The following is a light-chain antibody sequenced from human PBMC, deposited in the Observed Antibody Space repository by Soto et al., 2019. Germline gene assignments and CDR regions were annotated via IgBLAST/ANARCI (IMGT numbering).Light chain of an antibody. Sequence: EIVLTQSPDTLSLSPGERATLSCRASQSLSRNYIAWYQQKPGQAPRLLIHGATTRATGIPARFSGSGSGTEFTLTISSLQSEDFAVYYCQQYNNWPRTFGQGTKVDI. CDR1: QSLSRN. CDR3: QQYNNWPRT. CDR2: GAT. J-gene: IGKJ1*01. V-gene: IGKV3-15*01.